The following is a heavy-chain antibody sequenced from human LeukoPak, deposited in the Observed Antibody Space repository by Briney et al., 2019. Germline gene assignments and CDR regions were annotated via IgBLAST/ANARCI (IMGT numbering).Heavy chain of an antibody. V-gene: IGHV3-21*06. CDR2: ITSSSRHI. CDR3: AREKADYYDSSGHAFGI. D-gene: IGHD3-22*01. CDR1: GFSFRSYS. J-gene: IGHJ3*02. Sequence: GGSLRLSCAASGFSFRSYSMNWVRQAPGKGLEWVSSITSSSRHIYYADSLKGRFTISRDNAKNSLYLQMNSLRAEDAAVYYCAREKADYYDSSGHAFGIWGPGTMVTVSS.